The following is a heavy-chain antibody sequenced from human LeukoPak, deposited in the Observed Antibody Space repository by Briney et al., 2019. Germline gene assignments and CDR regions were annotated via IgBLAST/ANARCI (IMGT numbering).Heavy chain of an antibody. V-gene: IGHV4-61*05. CDR3: ARVQEPYYYYGMDV. CDR2: IYYSGST. Sequence: SETLSLTCTVSGGSISTSRYYWGWIRQPPGKGLEWIGYIYYSGSTNYNPSLKSRVTISVDTSKNQFSLKLSSVTAADTAVYYCARVQEPYYYYGMDVWGQGTTVTVSS. D-gene: IGHD1-14*01. J-gene: IGHJ6*02. CDR1: GGSISTSRYY.